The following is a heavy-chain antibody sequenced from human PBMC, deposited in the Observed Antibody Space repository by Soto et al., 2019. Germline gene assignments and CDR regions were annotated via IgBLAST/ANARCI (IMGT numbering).Heavy chain of an antibody. CDR3: ARERFPRRYYDY. J-gene: IGHJ4*02. CDR1: GGSFSGYY. V-gene: IGHV4-34*01. CDR2: INHSGST. Sequence: ASETLSLTCAVYGGSFSGYYWSWIRQPPGKGLEWIGEINHSGSTNYNPSLKSRVTISVDTSKNQFSLKLSSVTAADTAVYYCARERFPRRYYDYWGQGTLVTVSS. D-gene: IGHD3-10*01.